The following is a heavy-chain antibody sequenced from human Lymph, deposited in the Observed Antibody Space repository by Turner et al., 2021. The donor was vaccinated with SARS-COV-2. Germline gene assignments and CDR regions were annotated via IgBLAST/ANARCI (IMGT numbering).Heavy chain of an antibody. CDR3: SEGPQYRYDEY. D-gene: IGHD5-18*01. CDR1: GGTFSSYG. V-gene: IGHV1-69*10. Sequence: QVQLVQSGAEVKKPGSSVKVSCKASGGTFSSYGISWVRQAPGQGLELNGGNNPNLWKTNHAPEFQGQGTINPDKTTNNTQKELGSLGTEDNAVDFCSEGPQYRYDEYLGQGTLVTVSS. CDR2: NNPNLWKT. J-gene: IGHJ4*02.